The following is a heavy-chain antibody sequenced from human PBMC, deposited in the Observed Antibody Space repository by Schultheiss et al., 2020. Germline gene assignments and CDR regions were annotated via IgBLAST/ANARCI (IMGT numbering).Heavy chain of an antibody. V-gene: IGHV1-58*01. D-gene: IGHD6-13*01. CDR3: AAKAAAGMEYYYYGMDV. CDR2: IVVGSGNT. J-gene: IGHJ6*02. Sequence: KVSCKASGFTFTSSAVQWVRQARGQRLEWIGWIVVGSGNTNYAQKFQERVTITRDMSTSTAYMELSSLRSEDTAVYYCAAKAAAGMEYYYYGMDVWGQGTTVTVSS. CDR1: GFTFTSSA.